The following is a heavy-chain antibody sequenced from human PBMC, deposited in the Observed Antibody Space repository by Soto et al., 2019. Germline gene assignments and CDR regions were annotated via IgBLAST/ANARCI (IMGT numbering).Heavy chain of an antibody. CDR1: GYTFTGYY. J-gene: IGHJ4*02. V-gene: IGHV1-2*04. CDR2: INPNSGGT. Sequence: QVQLVQSGAEVKKPGASVKVSCKASGYTFTGYYMHWVRQAPGQGLEWMGWINPNSGGTNYVQKFQGWVTMTRDTSISTAYMELSRLRSDDTAVYYCARDQGGLTIFGGVLGFDYWGQGTLVTVSS. D-gene: IGHD3-3*01. CDR3: ARDQGGLTIFGGVLGFDY.